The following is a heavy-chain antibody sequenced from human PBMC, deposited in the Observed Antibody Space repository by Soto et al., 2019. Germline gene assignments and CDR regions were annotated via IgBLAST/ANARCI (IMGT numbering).Heavy chain of an antibody. V-gene: IGHV3-23*01. CDR3: AKVGDNWNLGFSDY. Sequence: GGSLRLSCAASGFNFSLFGMHWVRQAPGKGLEWVSAISGSGGSTYYADSVKGRFTISRDNFKNTLYLQMNSLRAKVTAVYYRAKVGDNWNLGFSDYWGQGTLVTVSS. CDR1: GFNFSLFG. CDR2: ISGSGGST. D-gene: IGHD1-7*01. J-gene: IGHJ4*02.